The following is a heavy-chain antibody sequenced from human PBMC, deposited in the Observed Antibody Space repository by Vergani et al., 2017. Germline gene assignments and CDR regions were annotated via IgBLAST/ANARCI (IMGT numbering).Heavy chain of an antibody. CDR1: GYTFTSYD. CDR3: ARVLNDFWSGYYPWFDP. D-gene: IGHD3-3*01. J-gene: IGHJ5*02. V-gene: IGHV1-8*01. Sequence: QVQLVQSGAEVKKPGASVKVSCKASGYTFTSYDINWVRQATGQGLEWMGWMNPNSGNTGYAQKFQGRVTMTRNTSISTAYMELSSLRSEDTAVYYCARVLNDFWSGYYPWFDPWGQGTLVTVSS. CDR2: MNPNSGNT.